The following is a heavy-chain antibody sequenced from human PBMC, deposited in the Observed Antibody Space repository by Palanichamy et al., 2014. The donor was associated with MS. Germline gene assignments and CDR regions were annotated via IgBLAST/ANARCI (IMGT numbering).Heavy chain of an antibody. CDR1: GYKFSNLW. CDR3: ATKKDFYYGLDV. J-gene: IGHJ6*02. Sequence: EVQLVQSGPEVKKPGESLNISCKGSGYKFSNLWIGWVRQKPGKGLEWMAIMYPGDSDTRYSPSFQGQVIMSVDNSTSTAYLQWSSLKASDTAIYYCATKKDFYYGLDVWGQGTSVTVSS. CDR2: MYPGDSDT. V-gene: IGHV5-51*01.